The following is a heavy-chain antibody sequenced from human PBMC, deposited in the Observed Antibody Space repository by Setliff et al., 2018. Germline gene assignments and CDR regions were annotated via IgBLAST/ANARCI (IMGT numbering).Heavy chain of an antibody. CDR2: ISPYTGNT. V-gene: IGHV1-18*01. Sequence: ASVKVSCKTSGYTFTDYGISWVRQAPGQGLEWMGWISPYTGNTFYAQKFQGRVTMTSDTSTSTVYMEVNSVRSDDSAVYYCARGGLAAANKKGVFEYWGQGTLVTVSS. D-gene: IGHD6-13*01. CDR1: GYTFTDYG. CDR3: ARGGLAAANKKGVFEY. J-gene: IGHJ4*02.